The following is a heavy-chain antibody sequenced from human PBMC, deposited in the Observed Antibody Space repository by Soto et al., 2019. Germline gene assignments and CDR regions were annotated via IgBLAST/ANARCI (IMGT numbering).Heavy chain of an antibody. CDR2: ISYDGSNK. V-gene: IGHV3-30*09. D-gene: IGHD5-18*01. J-gene: IGHJ6*02. CDR1: GFTFSSYA. CDR3: ARGRGYSYNYGMDV. Sequence: GGSLRLSCAASGFTFSSYAMHWVRQAPGKGLEWVAVISYDGSNKYYADSVKGRFAISRDNSKNTLYLQMNSLRAEDTAVYYCARGRGYSYNYGMDVWGQGTTVTVSS.